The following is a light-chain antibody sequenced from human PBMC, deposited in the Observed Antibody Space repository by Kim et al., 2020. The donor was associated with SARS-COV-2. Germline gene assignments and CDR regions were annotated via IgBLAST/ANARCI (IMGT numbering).Light chain of an antibody. Sequence: SSELTQDPAVSVALGQTVSITCQGDSLRTYYANWYQQKPGQAPVIVIYGKNNRPSGIADRFSASSSGDRSSLTITGAQAEDEADYYCNSRGNSAHHWIFGGGTQLTVL. CDR1: SLRTYY. CDR2: GKN. V-gene: IGLV3-19*01. J-gene: IGLJ2*01. CDR3: NSRGNSAHHWI.